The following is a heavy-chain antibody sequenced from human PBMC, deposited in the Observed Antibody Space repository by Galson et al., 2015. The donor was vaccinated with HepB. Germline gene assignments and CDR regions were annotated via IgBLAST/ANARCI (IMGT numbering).Heavy chain of an antibody. V-gene: IGHV3-30-3*01. J-gene: IGHJ4*02. CDR3: ARDIKVPAAMILDY. D-gene: IGHD2-2*01. Sequence: SLRLSCAASGFTFSSYPIHWVRQAPGKGLDWVALISYDGSNRYYADSVKGRFTISRDNSRNTLWLQMNSLRPGDTAVYYCARDIKVPAAMILDYWGQGTLVTVSS. CDR2: ISYDGSNR. CDR1: GFTFSSYP.